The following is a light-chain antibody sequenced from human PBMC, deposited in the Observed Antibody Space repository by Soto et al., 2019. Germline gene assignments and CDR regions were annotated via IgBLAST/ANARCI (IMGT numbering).Light chain of an antibody. CDR1: SSDFGGYDF. CDR2: DVT. Sequence: QSALTQPASVSGSPGQSVTISCTGTSSDFGGYDFVSWHQQRPGKAPKLMIYDVTNRPSGVSNRFSGSKSGNTASLTISGLQAEDDADYYCCAFTGSDTHVFGTGTKLTVL. V-gene: IGLV2-14*01. J-gene: IGLJ1*01. CDR3: CAFTGSDTHV.